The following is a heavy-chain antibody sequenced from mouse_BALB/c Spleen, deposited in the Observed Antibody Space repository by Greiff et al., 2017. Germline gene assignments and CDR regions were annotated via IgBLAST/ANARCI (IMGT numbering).Heavy chain of an antibody. J-gene: IGHJ2*01. D-gene: IGHD1-1*01. V-gene: IGHV5-6-4*01. CDR3: TRAYYGSY. CDR1: GFTFSSYT. Sequence: EVQVVESGGGLVKPGGSLKLSCAASGFTFSSYTMSWVRQTPEKRLEWVATISSGGSYTYYPDSVKGRFTISRDNAKNTLYLQMSSLKSEDTAMYYCTRAYYGSYWGQGTTLTVSS. CDR2: ISSGGSYT.